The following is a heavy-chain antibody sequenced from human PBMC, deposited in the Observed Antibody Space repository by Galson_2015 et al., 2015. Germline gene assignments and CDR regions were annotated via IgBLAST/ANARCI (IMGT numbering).Heavy chain of an antibody. V-gene: IGHV3-64*01. CDR2: ISSNGGST. Sequence: SLRLSCAASGFTFSSYAMHWVRQAPGKGLEYVSAISSNGGSTYYANSVKGRFTISRDNSKNTLYLRMGSLRAEDMAVYYCARVRGGYDSSGSTYYYYGMDVWGQGTTVTVSS. CDR3: ARVRGGYDSSGSTYYYYGMDV. CDR1: GFTFSSYA. J-gene: IGHJ6*02. D-gene: IGHD3-22*01.